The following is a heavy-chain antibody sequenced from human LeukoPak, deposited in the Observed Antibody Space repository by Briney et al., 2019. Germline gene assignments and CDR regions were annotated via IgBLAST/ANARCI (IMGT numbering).Heavy chain of an antibody. CDR2: INSDGSST. J-gene: IGHJ6*02. Sequence: GGSLRLSCAASGLTFSSYWMHWVRQAPGKGLVWVSRINSDGSSTSYADSVKGRFTISRDNAKNSLYLQMNSLRAEDTAVYYCARGGVVPATGQENYYYYGMDVWGQGTTVTVSS. CDR1: GLTFSSYW. D-gene: IGHD2-2*01. CDR3: ARGGVVPATGQENYYYYGMDV. V-gene: IGHV3-74*01.